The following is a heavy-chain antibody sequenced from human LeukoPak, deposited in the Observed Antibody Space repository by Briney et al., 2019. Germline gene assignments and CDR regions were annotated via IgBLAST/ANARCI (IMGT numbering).Heavy chain of an antibody. D-gene: IGHD5-18*01. V-gene: IGHV3-53*01. CDR1: GFTVNSNY. J-gene: IGHJ5*02. Sequence: GGSLRLSCAASGFTVNSNYMSWVRQAPGKGLEWVSIIYSADSTYYADSVKGRFTISRDNAKNTLYLQMNSLTAEDTAVYYCARDLGYNSASWGQGTLVTVPS. CDR3: ARDLGYNSAS. CDR2: IYSADST.